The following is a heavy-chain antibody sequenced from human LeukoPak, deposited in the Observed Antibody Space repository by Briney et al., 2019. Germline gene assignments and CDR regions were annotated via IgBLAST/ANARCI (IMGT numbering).Heavy chain of an antibody. CDR2: IIPILGTA. CDR1: GGTFSSYA. V-gene: IGHV1-69*01. D-gene: IGHD6-13*01. Sequence: GASVKVSCKASGGTFSSYAISWVRLAPGQGLEWMGGIIPILGTANYAQKFQGRVTITADESTSTAYMELSSLRSEDTAVYYCARGLGSSRVDYWGQGTLVTVSS. CDR3: ARGLGSSRVDY. J-gene: IGHJ4*02.